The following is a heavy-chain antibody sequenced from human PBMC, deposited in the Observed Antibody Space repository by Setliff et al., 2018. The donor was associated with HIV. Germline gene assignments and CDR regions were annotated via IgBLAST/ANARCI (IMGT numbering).Heavy chain of an antibody. CDR1: GGSISSGRYY. CDR2: IYTSGST. J-gene: IGHJ6*03. CDR3: ARDPTERFGYYYYMDV. V-gene: IGHV4-61*09. Sequence: NPSETLSLTCTVSGGSISSGRYYWSWIRQPAGKGLEWIGHIYTSGSTNYNPSLKSRVTISVDMSKNQFSLKLSSVTAADTAVYYCARDPTERFGYYYYMDVWGKGTTVTVSS. D-gene: IGHD3-16*01.